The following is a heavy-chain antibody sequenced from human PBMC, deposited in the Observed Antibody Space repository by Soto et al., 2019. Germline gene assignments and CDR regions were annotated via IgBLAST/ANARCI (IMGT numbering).Heavy chain of an antibody. J-gene: IGHJ4*02. Sequence: GGSLRLSCAASGFTFSSYWMSWVRQAPGKGLEWVANMKQDGSEKYYVDSVKGRFTISRDNAKNSLYLQMNSLRAEDTAVYYCARSYEYSDYQMPYFDYWGQGTLVTVSS. CDR2: MKQDGSEK. V-gene: IGHV3-7*01. D-gene: IGHD5-12*01. CDR1: GFTFSSYW. CDR3: ARSYEYSDYQMPYFDY.